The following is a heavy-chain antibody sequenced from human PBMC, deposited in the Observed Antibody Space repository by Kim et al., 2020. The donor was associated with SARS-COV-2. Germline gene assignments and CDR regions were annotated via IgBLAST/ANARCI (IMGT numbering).Heavy chain of an antibody. CDR1: GFTFDDYT. J-gene: IGHJ1*01. D-gene: IGHD3-22*01. V-gene: IGHV3-43*01. CDR2: ISWDGVST. Sequence: GGSLRLSCAASGFTFDDYTLHWVRQAPGKGLDWFSLISWDGVSTYYADSVKGRFTISRDNSKNSLYLQMNSLRTEDTALYSCAKGPNYYDSSSLYFQHWG. CDR3: AKGPNYYDSSSLYFQH.